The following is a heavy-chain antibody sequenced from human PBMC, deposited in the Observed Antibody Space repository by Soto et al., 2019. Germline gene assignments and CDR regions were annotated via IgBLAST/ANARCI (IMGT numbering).Heavy chain of an antibody. CDR3: ARDFRRTTIAAAAYYFDY. J-gene: IGHJ4*02. CDR2: ISYDGSNK. D-gene: IGHD6-13*01. CDR1: GFTFSSYA. Sequence: QVQLVESGGGVVQPGRSLRLSCAASGFTFSSYAMHWVRQAPGKGLAWVAVISYDGSNKYYADSVKGRFTISRDNSKNTLYLQMNSLRAEDTAVYYCARDFRRTTIAAAAYYFDYWGQGTLVTVSS. V-gene: IGHV3-30-3*01.